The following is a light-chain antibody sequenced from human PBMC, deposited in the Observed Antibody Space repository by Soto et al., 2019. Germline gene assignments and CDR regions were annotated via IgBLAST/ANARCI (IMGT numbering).Light chain of an antibody. J-gene: IGKJ5*01. CDR1: QSLTNSF. Sequence: VFTQSPGTLSLSPGERATLSCRASQSLTNSFIAWYQQKPGQAPRLLIYDTSSRASGIPDRFSGSGSGTDFTLTISRLEPEDFAVFYCQQYGTSEIIFGQGTRLEIK. CDR2: DTS. V-gene: IGKV3-20*01. CDR3: QQYGTSEII.